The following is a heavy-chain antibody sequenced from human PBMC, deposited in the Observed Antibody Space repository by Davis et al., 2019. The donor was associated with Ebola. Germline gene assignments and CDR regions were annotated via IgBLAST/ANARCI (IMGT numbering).Heavy chain of an antibody. Sequence: SVKVSCKASGYTFTGYYMHWVRQAPGQGLEWMGRIIPILGIANYAQKFQGRVTITADKSTSTAYMELSSLRSEDTAVYYCARISTNWVMDVWGQGTTVTVSS. D-gene: IGHD2-2*01. CDR2: IIPILGIA. CDR3: ARISTNWVMDV. CDR1: GYTFTGYY. V-gene: IGHV1-69*02. J-gene: IGHJ6*02.